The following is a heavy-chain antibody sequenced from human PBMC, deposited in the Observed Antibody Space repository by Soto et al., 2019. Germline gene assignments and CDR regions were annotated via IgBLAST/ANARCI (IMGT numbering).Heavy chain of an antibody. J-gene: IGHJ6*02. CDR2: IIPIFGTA. CDR3: SRAGGYSSGHRPSYYVRDV. D-gene: IGHD6-19*01. CDR1: GGTFSSYA. Sequence: QVQLVQSGAEVKKPGSSVKVSCKASGGTFSSYAISWVRQAPGQGLEWMGGIIPIFGTANYAQKFQGRVTITADKAWFPARMERSGLRPEYTAVSYCSRAGGYSSGHRPSYYVRDVWGQGSTVTVPS. V-gene: IGHV1-69*06.